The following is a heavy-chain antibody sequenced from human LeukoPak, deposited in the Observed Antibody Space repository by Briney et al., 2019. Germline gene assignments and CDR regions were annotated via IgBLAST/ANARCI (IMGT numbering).Heavy chain of an antibody. V-gene: IGHV3-20*04. CDR2: INWNGRVT. Sequence: GGSLRLYCAASGLTFDNYGMSWVRQAPGKGLEWVSGINWNGRVTIYADSVKGRFNISRDNDKKSLYLQMNSLRAEDTALYYCARSGDSSAFDSWGQGTLVTVSS. CDR3: ARSGDSSAFDS. D-gene: IGHD6-6*01. J-gene: IGHJ4*02. CDR1: GLTFDNYG.